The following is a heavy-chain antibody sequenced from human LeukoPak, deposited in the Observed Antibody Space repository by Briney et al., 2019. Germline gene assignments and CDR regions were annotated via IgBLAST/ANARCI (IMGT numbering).Heavy chain of an antibody. V-gene: IGHV3-7*03. J-gene: IGHJ4*02. Sequence: AGGSLRLSCAASGFTFSSYWMTWVRQAPGKGLEWVANIKRDGSEKHYVDSVKGRFTISRDNTKNSLYLQMNSLRAEDTAVFYCARDQYDTWSRRGNFDSWGQGTLVIVSS. CDR2: IKRDGSEK. CDR1: GFTFSSYW. D-gene: IGHD3-3*01. CDR3: ARDQYDTWSRRGNFDS.